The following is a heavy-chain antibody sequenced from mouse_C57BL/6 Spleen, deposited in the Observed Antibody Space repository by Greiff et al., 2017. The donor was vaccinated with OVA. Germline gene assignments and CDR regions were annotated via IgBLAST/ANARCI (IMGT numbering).Heavy chain of an antibody. CDR3: ARDSD. CDR2: ISYDGSN. V-gene: IGHV3-6*01. Sequence: ESGPGLVKPSQSLSLTCSVTGYSITSGYYWNWIRQFPGNKLEWMGYISYDGSNNYNPSLKNRISITRDTSKNQFVLKVNTVTTEDTATYYCARDSDWGQGTSVTVSS. CDR1: GYSITSGYY. J-gene: IGHJ4*01.